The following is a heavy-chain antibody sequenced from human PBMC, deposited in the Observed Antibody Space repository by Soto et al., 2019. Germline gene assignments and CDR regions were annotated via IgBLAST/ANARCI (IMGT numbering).Heavy chain of an antibody. D-gene: IGHD3-10*01. CDR1: GFTFSSYA. V-gene: IGHV3-30-3*01. Sequence: QVQLVESGGGVVQPGRSLRLSCAASGFTFSSYAMQWVRQAPGKGLEWVAVISYDGSNKYYADSVKGRFTISRDNSKNTLDLQMNSLRAEDTAVYYCARPDYDSGSYPDYWGQGTLVTVSS. CDR3: ARPDYDSGSYPDY. CDR2: ISYDGSNK. J-gene: IGHJ4*02.